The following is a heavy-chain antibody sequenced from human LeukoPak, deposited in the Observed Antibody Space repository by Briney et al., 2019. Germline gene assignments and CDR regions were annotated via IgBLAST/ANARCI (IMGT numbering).Heavy chain of an antibody. V-gene: IGHV1-69*04. D-gene: IGHD3-10*01. J-gene: IGHJ4*02. CDR1: GGAFSSYA. Sequence: SVKVSCKASGGAFSSYAISWVRQAPGQGLEWMGRIIPILGIANYAQKFQGRVTITADKSTSTAYMELSSLRSEDTAVYYCASSYYGSGFDYWGQGTLVTVSS. CDR3: ASSYYGSGFDY. CDR2: IIPILGIA.